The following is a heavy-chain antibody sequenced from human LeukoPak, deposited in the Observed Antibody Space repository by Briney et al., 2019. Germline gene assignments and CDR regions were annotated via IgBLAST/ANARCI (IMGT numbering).Heavy chain of an antibody. CDR3: ARDPGNGGYED. J-gene: IGHJ4*02. D-gene: IGHD5-12*01. CDR1: GFTFSSYE. V-gene: IGHV3-48*03. CDR2: ISSSGSTI. Sequence: GGSLRLSCAASGFTFSSYEMNWVRQAPGKGLEWVSYISSSGSTIYYADSVKGRFTISRDNAENSLYLQMNSLRAEDTAVYYCARDPGNGGYEDWGQGTLVTVSS.